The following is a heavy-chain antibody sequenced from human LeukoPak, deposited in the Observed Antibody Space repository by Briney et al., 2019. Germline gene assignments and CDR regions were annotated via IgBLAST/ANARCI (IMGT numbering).Heavy chain of an antibody. CDR1: GFTFSSYG. D-gene: IGHD1-7*01. CDR3: AKEISGTTPPYFDS. CDR2: ISYDGSNK. Sequence: GGSLRLSCAASGFTFSSYGMHWVRQAPDKGLEWVAVISYDGSNKYYADSVKGRFTISRDNSKNTLYLQMNSLRAEDTAVYFCAKEISGTTPPYFDSWGQGTLVTVSS. J-gene: IGHJ4*02. V-gene: IGHV3-30*18.